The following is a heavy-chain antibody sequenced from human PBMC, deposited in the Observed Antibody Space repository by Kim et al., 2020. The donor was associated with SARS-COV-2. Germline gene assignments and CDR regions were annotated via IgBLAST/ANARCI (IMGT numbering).Heavy chain of an antibody. D-gene: IGHD6-13*01. J-gene: IGHJ4*02. V-gene: IGHV1-18*01. CDR2: ISAYNGNT. CDR3: ARYFEYSSSRWVYYFDY. Sequence: ASVKVSCKASGYTFTSYGISWVRQAPGQGLEWMGWISAYNGNTNYAQKLQGRVTMTTDTSTSTAYMELRSLRSDDTAVYYCARYFEYSSSRWVYYFDYWGQGTLVTVSS. CDR1: GYTFTSYG.